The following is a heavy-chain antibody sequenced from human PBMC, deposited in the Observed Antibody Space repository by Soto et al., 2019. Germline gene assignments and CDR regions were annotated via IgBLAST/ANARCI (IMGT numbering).Heavy chain of an antibody. CDR1: GFIFSNYA. CDR3: VKERSGHSYADS. D-gene: IGHD5-18*01. V-gene: IGHV3-23*01. Sequence: EVQLLESGGGLVQPGGSLRLSCVASGFIFSNYAISWLRQGPGKGLEWVSAISGSGGSTYYADSVKGRFTISRDNSKNTLYLQMNSLTVEDSAVYYCVKERSGHSYADSWGQGTLVTVSS. J-gene: IGHJ4*02. CDR2: ISGSGGST.